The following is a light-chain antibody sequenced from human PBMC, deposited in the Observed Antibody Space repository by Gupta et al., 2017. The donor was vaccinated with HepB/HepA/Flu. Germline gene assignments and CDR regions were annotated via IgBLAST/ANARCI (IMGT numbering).Light chain of an antibody. CDR1: QSLGGN. CDR2: SSS. J-gene: IGKJ2*01. V-gene: IGKV3-15*01. Sequence: VLTHSPATLSVSPGETVTLSCRASQSLGGNLGWYQQRRGQAPRLLIYSSSTRDTGVPARFSGSGSGTDFNLTISGRQSEDFAVYYCQEYNNWLEYTFGQGTKLEIK. CDR3: QEYNNWLEYT.